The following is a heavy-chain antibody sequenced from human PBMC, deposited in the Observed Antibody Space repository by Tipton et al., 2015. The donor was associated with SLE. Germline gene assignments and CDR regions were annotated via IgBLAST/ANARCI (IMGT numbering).Heavy chain of an antibody. CDR2: ISHDGSNQ. CDR3: ARDVVGATEGLDY. CDR1: GFTFSAYP. Sequence: LSLTCAASGFTFSAYPMHWVRQAPGKGLEWVAVISHDGSNQYYADSVKGRFTISRDNSKNTLYLQMHSLRPEDTAVYYCARDVVGATEGLDYWGQGTLVTVSS. D-gene: IGHD1-26*01. J-gene: IGHJ4*02. V-gene: IGHV3-30*04.